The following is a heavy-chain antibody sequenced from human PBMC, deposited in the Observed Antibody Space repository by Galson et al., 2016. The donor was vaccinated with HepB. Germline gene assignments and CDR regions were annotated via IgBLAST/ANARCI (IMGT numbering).Heavy chain of an antibody. J-gene: IGHJ3*02. CDR1: GFPFSMHS. Sequence: SLRLSCAASGFPFSMHSMNWVRQAPGKGLEWVSYISDTSSHIYYADSVRGRFTISRDNAKNSLYLQMNSLSAEDTAMYYCARTQYPNRGYDSAFDIWGQGTMVTVS. V-gene: IGHV3-21*05. D-gene: IGHD5-12*01. CDR2: ISDTSSHI. CDR3: ARTQYPNRGYDSAFDI.